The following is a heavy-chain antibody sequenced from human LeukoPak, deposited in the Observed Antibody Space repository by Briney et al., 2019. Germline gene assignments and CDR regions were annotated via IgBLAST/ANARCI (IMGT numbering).Heavy chain of an antibody. Sequence: ASVKVSCKTSGYTFTNYATNWVRQAPGQGLEWMGWIHPSTGNPTYAQGFTGRFVFSLDTSVSTTYLQISSLKAEDTAVYYCARAFQSLGGLSLPDYWGQGTLVTVSS. V-gene: IGHV7-4-1*02. CDR3: ARAFQSLGGLSLPDY. CDR2: IHPSTGNP. J-gene: IGHJ4*02. CDR1: GYTFTNYA. D-gene: IGHD3-16*02.